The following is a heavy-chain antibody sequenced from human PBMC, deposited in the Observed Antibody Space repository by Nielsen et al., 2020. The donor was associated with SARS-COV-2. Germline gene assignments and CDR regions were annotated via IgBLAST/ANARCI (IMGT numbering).Heavy chain of an antibody. CDR3: ATFYLPAARGGGYYYYGMDV. Sequence: SAKVSCKASGGTFSSYAISWVRQAPGQGLEWMGGIIPIFGTANYAQKFQGRVTITADKSTSTAYMELSSLRSEDTAVYYCATFYLPAARGGGYYYYGMDVWGQGTTVTVSS. CDR1: GGTFSSYA. V-gene: IGHV1-69*06. CDR2: IIPIFGTA. J-gene: IGHJ6*02. D-gene: IGHD2-2*01.